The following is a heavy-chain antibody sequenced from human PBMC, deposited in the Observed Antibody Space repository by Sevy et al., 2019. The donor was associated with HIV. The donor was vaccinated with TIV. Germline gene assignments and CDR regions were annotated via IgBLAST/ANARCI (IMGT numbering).Heavy chain of an antibody. D-gene: IGHD6-19*01. CDR2: IYYSGST. V-gene: IGHV4-59*01. Sequence: SETLSLTCTVSGGSISSYYWSWIRQPPGKGLEWIGYIYYSGSTNYNPSLKSRVTISVDTSKNQFSLKLSSVTAADTAVYYCARCGRDSTGRYYFYYWGQGTLVTVSS. CDR1: GGSISSYY. CDR3: ARCGRDSTGRYYFYY. J-gene: IGHJ4*02.